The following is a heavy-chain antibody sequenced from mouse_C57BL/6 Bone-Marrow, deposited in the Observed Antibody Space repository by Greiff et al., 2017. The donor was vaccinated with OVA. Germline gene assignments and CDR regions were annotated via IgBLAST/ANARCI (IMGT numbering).Heavy chain of an antibody. Sequence: QVQLQQPGAELVKPGASVKLSCKASGYTFTSYWMHWVKQRPGQGLEWIGMIHPNSGSTNYNEKFKSKATLTADKSTSTAYMQLSSLTSEDSAVYYCAYSAWFAYWGQGALVTVSA. CDR1: GYTFTSYW. V-gene: IGHV1-64*01. CDR3: AYSAWFAY. CDR2: IHPNSGST. J-gene: IGHJ3*01.